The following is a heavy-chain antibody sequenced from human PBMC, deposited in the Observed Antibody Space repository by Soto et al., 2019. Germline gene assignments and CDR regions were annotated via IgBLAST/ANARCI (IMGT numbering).Heavy chain of an antibody. J-gene: IGHJ4*02. Sequence: QVQLVQSGAEVKKPGSSVKVSCKASGGTFSSYTISWVRQAPGQGLEWMGRIIPILGIANYAQKFEGRVTITADKSTSTAYMELSSLSSEDTAVYYCASHCGGDCYLYWGQGTLVTVSS. CDR1: GGTFSSYT. D-gene: IGHD2-21*02. CDR2: IIPILGIA. CDR3: ASHCGGDCYLY. V-gene: IGHV1-69*02.